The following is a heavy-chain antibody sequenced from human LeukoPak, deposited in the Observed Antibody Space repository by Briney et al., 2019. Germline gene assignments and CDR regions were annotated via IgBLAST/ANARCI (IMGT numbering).Heavy chain of an antibody. CDR1: GFTFSSYA. D-gene: IGHD3-22*01. Sequence: AGGSLRLSCAASGFTFSSYAMSWVRQAPGKGLEWVSAISGSGGSTYYADSVKGRLTISRDNSKNTLYLQMNSLRAEDTAVYYCAKCRYYYDSSGYENWFDPWGQGTLVTVSS. V-gene: IGHV3-23*01. CDR2: ISGSGGST. J-gene: IGHJ5*02. CDR3: AKCRYYYDSSGYENWFDP.